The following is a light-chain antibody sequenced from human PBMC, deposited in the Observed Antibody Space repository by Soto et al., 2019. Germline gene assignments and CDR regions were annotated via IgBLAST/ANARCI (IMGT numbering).Light chain of an antibody. CDR3: QQYGTSPPLT. CDR2: GAS. V-gene: IGKV3-20*01. Sequence: EIVLMQSPGTLSLSPGARATLSCRDSQSVSYTYVAWYQQKPGQAPRLLISGASSRATGIPDRFSGSGSGTDFTLTISRLEPEDFAVYYCQQYGTSPPLTFGGGTKVEIK. CDR1: QSVSYTY. J-gene: IGKJ4*01.